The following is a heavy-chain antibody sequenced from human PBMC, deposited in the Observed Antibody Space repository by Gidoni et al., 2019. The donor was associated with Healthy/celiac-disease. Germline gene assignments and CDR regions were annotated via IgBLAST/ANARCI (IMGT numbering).Heavy chain of an antibody. CDR2: INHSGST. V-gene: IGHV4-34*01. CDR3: ARVRGIPYPGYCSGGSCYPSFFDY. D-gene: IGHD2-15*01. J-gene: IGHJ4*02. Sequence: QVQLQQWGAGLLKPSETLSLTCAVYGGSFSGYYWSWIRQPPGKGLEWIGEINHSGSTNYNPSLKSRVTISVDTSKNQFSLKLSSVTAADTAVYYCARVRGIPYPGYCSGGSCYPSFFDYWGQGTLVTVSS. CDR1: GGSFSGYY.